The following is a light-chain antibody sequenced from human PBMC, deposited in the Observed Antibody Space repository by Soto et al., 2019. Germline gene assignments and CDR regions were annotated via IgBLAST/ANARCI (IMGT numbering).Light chain of an antibody. V-gene: IGKV3-20*01. J-gene: IGKJ1*01. CDR2: GAS. CDR1: QSISSNY. Sequence: EIVLTQSPGTLSMSPGERATLSCRASQSISSNYLAWYQQKPGQAPRLLIYGASSRATGIPDRFSGSGSGTDFTLTISRLEAEDVAVYYCQQYGSSPRTFGQGTKVEFK. CDR3: QQYGSSPRT.